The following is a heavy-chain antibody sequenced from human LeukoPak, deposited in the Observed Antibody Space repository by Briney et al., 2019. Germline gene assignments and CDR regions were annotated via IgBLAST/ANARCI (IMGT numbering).Heavy chain of an antibody. D-gene: IGHD2-2*01. CDR3: ARDLGYCSSTGCYYYYYMDV. CDR1: GYTFTGYY. CDR2: INPNSGGT. Sequence: GASVKVSCKASGYTFTGYYMHWVRQAPGQGLEWMGWINPNSGGTNYAQKFQGRVTMTRDTSISTAYMELSRLRSDDTAVYYCARDLGYCSSTGCYYYYYMDVWGKGTTVTVSS. J-gene: IGHJ6*03. V-gene: IGHV1-2*02.